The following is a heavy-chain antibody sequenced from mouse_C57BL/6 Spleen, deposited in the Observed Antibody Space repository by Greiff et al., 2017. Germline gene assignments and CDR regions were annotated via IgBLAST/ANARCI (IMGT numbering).Heavy chain of an antibody. Sequence: VQLQQSGPGLVAPSQSLSITCTVSGFSLTSYGVHWVRQPPGKGLEWLVVIWSDGSTTYNSALNSRLSISKDNSKSQVFLKMNSLQTDDTAMYYCARGANLLLRYNAMDYWGQGASVTVSS. CDR1: GFSLTSYG. CDR2: IWSDGST. CDR3: ARGANLLLRYNAMDY. D-gene: IGHD1-1*01. J-gene: IGHJ4*01. V-gene: IGHV2-6*03.